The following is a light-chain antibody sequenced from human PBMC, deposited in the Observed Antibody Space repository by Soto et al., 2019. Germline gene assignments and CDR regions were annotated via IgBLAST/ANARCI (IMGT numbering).Light chain of an antibody. CDR1: QDISSY. CDR3: LQHKSYPLT. CDR2: AAS. V-gene: IGKV1-17*03. Sequence: DIQMTPSPSAMSASVGDRVTITCRASQDISSYLAWLQQKPGKVPKRLIYAASSLQSGVPARFSGSGAGTEVTLTISSLQPEDFATYFCLQHKSYPLTFGGGTKVQIK. J-gene: IGKJ4*01.